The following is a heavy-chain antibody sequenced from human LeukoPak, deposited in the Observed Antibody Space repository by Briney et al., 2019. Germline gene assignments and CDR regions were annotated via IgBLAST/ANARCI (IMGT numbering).Heavy chain of an antibody. CDR3: ARNPDYDFWSGYYSPPPGDY. V-gene: IGHV4-34*01. CDR1: GGSFSGYY. CDR2: INHSGTT. J-gene: IGHJ4*02. D-gene: IGHD3-3*01. Sequence: SETLSLTCAVYGGSFSGYYWSWIRQPPGKGLEWIGEINHSGTTNYNPSLKSRVTISVDRSKNQFSLKLSSVTAADTAVYYCARNPDYDFWSGYYSPPPGDYWGQGTLVTVSS.